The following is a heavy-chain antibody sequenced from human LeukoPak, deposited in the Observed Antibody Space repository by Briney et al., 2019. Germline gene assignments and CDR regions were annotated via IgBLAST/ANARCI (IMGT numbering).Heavy chain of an antibody. CDR3: AKLYDSNGYYRSTNDY. CDR1: GFTFSSYG. Sequence: GGSLRLSCAASGFTFSSYGMHWVRQAPGKGLEWVAVISYDGSNKYYADSVKGRFTISRDNSKNTLYLQMNSLRAEDTAVYYCAKLYDSNGYYRSTNDYWGQGTLVTVSS. J-gene: IGHJ4*02. CDR2: ISYDGSNK. D-gene: IGHD3-22*01. V-gene: IGHV3-30*18.